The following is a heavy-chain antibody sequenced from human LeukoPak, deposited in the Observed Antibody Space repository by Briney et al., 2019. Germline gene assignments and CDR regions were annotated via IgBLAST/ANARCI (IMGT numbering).Heavy chain of an antibody. CDR2: IYYTGST. CDR1: GGSISSSTYY. V-gene: IGHV4-61*01. CDR3: ARGGNYWPQWWFDP. J-gene: IGHJ5*02. Sequence: SETLSLTCTVSGGSISSSTYYWSWIRQPPGKGLEWIGYIYYTGSTSYNPSLKSRVTMSLDASKNQFSLELNSVTPADTAVYYCARGGNYWPQWWFDPWGRGTLVSVSS. D-gene: IGHD1-26*01.